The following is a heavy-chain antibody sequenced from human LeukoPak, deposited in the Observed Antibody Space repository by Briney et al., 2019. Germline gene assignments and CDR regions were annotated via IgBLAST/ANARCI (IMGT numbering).Heavy chain of an antibody. V-gene: IGHV1-69*13. Sequence: ASVKVSCKASGGSFNNYAINWVRQAPGQGLQWMGGIIPIFGTTNYAQKFQGGVTITADEFTRTAYMELTSLRSEDTAVYYCATEKQSGSYLRYIDSWGQGTLVTVSS. J-gene: IGHJ4*02. CDR1: GGSFNNYA. D-gene: IGHD1-26*01. CDR3: ATEKQSGSYLRYIDS. CDR2: IIPIFGTT.